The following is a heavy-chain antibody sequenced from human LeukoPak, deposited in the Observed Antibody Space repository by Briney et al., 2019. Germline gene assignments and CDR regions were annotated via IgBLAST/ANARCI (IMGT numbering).Heavy chain of an antibody. CDR1: GGSFSGYY. CDR3: ARLEGSSGWYAVEY. D-gene: IGHD6-19*01. Sequence: SETLSLTCAVYGGSFSGYYWSWIRQPPGKGLEWIGEINHSGSTNYNPSLKSRVTISVDTSKNQFSLKLSSVTAADTAVYYCARLEGSSGWYAVEYWGQGTLVAVSS. J-gene: IGHJ4*02. V-gene: IGHV4-34*01. CDR2: INHSGST.